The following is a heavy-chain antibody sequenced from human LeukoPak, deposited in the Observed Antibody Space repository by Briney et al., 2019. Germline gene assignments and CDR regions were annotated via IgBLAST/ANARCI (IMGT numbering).Heavy chain of an antibody. Sequence: GGSPRLSCAASGFTFSSYWMHWVRQAPGKGLVWVSRINSDGSSTSYADSVKGRFTISRDNAKNTLYLQMNSLRAEDTAVYYCAGSDFDWLLYYYYGMDVWGQGTTVTVSS. CDR2: INSDGSST. V-gene: IGHV3-74*01. CDR3: AGSDFDWLLYYYYGMDV. CDR1: GFTFSSYW. J-gene: IGHJ6*02. D-gene: IGHD3-9*01.